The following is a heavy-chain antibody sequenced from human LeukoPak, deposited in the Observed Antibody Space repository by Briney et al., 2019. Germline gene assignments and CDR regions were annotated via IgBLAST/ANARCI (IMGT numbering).Heavy chain of an antibody. CDR3: ARATAENDH. CDR1: GYTFTGYY. Sequence: GASVKVSCKASGYTFTGYYLHWVRQAPGQGLEWMGWLNPKTGGTSYAQKLQGRVTMTRDTSISTVNMELSRLTSDDTAVYYCARATAENDHWGQGTLVTVSS. D-gene: IGHD1-14*01. V-gene: IGHV1-2*02. J-gene: IGHJ4*02. CDR2: LNPKTGGT.